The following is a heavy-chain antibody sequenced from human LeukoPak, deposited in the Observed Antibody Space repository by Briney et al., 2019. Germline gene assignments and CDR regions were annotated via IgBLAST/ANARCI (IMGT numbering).Heavy chain of an antibody. J-gene: IGHJ3*02. Sequence: RTSETLSLTCIVSGGSISNEYWTWIRQPPGEGLEWIAYIFSSGSTNYNPSLKSRVTISVDTSNNHFSLKLSSVTAADTALYYCARRHDIWSGYYVFDIWGQGTMVTVSS. D-gene: IGHD3-3*01. CDR1: GGSISNEY. V-gene: IGHV4-59*01. CDR3: ARRHDIWSGYYVFDI. CDR2: IFSSGST.